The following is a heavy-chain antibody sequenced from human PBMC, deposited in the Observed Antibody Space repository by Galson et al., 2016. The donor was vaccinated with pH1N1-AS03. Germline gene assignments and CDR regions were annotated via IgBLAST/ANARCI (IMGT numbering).Heavy chain of an antibody. D-gene: IGHD3-9*01. CDR2: IYYTGIT. CDR3: ARNGVLTGYHATGRERVDY. V-gene: IGHV4-61*01. Sequence: ETLSLTCTVSGDSVSGGTYYWNWIRQPPGKGLEWIGYIYYTGITNSNPSLESRLTISIDRSKNQISLTLGSVTAADTAMYYCARNGVLTGYHATGRERVDYWGQGTLVIVSS. J-gene: IGHJ4*02. CDR1: GDSVSGGTYY.